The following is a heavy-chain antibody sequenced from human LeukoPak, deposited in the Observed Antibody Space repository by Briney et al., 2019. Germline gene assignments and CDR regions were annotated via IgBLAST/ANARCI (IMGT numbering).Heavy chain of an antibody. J-gene: IGHJ5*02. CDR3: ARRNQQQLVNWFDP. D-gene: IGHD6-13*01. V-gene: IGHV4-59*08. CDR1: GGSISSYY. CDR2: IYYSGST. Sequence: PSETLSLTCTVSGGSISSYYWSWIRQPPGKGLEWIGYIYYSGSTNYNPSLKSRVTISVDTSKNQFSLKLSSVTAADTAAYYCARRNQQQLVNWFDPWGQGTLVTVSS.